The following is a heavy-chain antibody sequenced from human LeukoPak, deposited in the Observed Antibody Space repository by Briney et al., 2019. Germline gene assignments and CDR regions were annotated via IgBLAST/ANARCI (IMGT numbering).Heavy chain of an antibody. CDR3: ARTDLLWFGEDDH. CDR1: GGSISSYY. D-gene: IGHD3-10*01. J-gene: IGHJ5*02. Sequence: PSETLSLTCTVSGGSISSYYWSWIRQPPGKGLEWIGYIYYSGSTNSNPSLKSRVTISVDTSKTQFSLELTSVTAADTAVYYCARTDLLWFGEDDHWGQGTLVTVSS. V-gene: IGHV4-59*08. CDR2: IYYSGST.